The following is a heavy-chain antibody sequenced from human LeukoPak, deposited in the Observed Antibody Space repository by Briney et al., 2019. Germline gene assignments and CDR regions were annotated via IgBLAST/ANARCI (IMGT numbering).Heavy chain of an antibody. CDR3: AASYSETQLYYFDY. Sequence: GGSLRLSCAASGFTFNRYSMNWVRQAPGKGLEWVAYISSSGTGIYYADSVKGRFAIPRDNAKNSVYLQMNSLRGEDTAVYHCAASYSETQLYYFDYWGQGNLVTVSS. CDR2: ISSSGTGI. V-gene: IGHV3-48*01. J-gene: IGHJ4*02. CDR1: GFTFNRYS. D-gene: IGHD1-26*01.